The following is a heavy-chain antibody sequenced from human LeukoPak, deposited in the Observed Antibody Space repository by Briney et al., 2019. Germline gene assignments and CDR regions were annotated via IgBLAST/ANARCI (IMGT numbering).Heavy chain of an antibody. CDR2: VYNSITT. CDR3: AKLAPRGGIDY. D-gene: IGHD3-16*01. V-gene: IGHV4-59*08. J-gene: IGHJ4*02. CDR1: GASVTTHY. Sequence: SGTLSLTCTVSGASVTTHYWSWIRQPPGKGLEWIGYVYNSITTNYNPSLKSRVTISLDTSKNQFSLKLSSVTAADTAVYYCAKLAPRGGIDYWGQGTLVTVSS.